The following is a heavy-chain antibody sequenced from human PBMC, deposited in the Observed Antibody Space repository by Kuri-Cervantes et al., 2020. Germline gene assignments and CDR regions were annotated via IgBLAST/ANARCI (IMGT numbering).Heavy chain of an antibody. V-gene: IGHV3-43*01. CDR2: ISWDGGST. CDR1: GFTFDDYT. D-gene: IGHD2-21*02. CDR3: ARMFPTAFCGGDCYFDF. Sequence: GESLKISCAASGFTFDDYTMHWVRQAPGKGLEWVSLISWDGGSTYYMDSVKGRFTISRDNAKNSLYLQMNSLRAEDTALYYCARMFPTAFCGGDCYFDFWGQGTLVTVSS. J-gene: IGHJ4*02.